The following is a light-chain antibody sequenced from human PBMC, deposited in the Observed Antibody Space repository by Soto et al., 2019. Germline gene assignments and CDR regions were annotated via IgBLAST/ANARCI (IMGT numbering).Light chain of an antibody. CDR3: QQYYRRRWT. J-gene: IGKJ1*01. Sequence: DIVMTQSPDSLAVSLGERATINCKSSQSVLYNSNNKNYLAWFQQKPGQPPKLLIYWASTRESGVPDRFSDSGSGTDFTLTISSLQVLYVSVYHCQQYYRRRWTFG. CDR1: QSVLYNSNNKNY. V-gene: IGKV4-1*01. CDR2: WAS.